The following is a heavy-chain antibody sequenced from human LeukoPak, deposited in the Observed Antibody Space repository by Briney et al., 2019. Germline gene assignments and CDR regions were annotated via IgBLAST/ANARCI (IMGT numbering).Heavy chain of an antibody. V-gene: IGHV1-69*05. CDR3: ARGPNLYYDSSGYEDY. J-gene: IGHJ4*02. Sequence: GASVKVSCKASGGTFSSYAISWVRQAPGQGLEWMGRIIPIFGTANYAQKFQGRVTITTDESTSTAYMELSSLRSEDAAVYYCARGPNLYYDSSGYEDYRGQGTLVTVSS. CDR2: IIPIFGTA. CDR1: GGTFSSYA. D-gene: IGHD3-22*01.